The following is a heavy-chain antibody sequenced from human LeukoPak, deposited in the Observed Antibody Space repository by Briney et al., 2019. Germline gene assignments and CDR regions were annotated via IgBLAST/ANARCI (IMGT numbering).Heavy chain of an antibody. V-gene: IGHV4-59*01. Sequence: ASETLSLTCTVSGGSISSYYWSWIRQPPGKGLEWIGYIYYSGSTNYNPSLKSRVTISVDTSKNQFSLKLSSVTAADTAVYYCARDRRREGVHAFDVWGRGTMVTVSS. J-gene: IGHJ3*01. CDR2: IYYSGST. CDR1: GGSISSYY. D-gene: IGHD1-14*01. CDR3: ARDRRREGVHAFDV.